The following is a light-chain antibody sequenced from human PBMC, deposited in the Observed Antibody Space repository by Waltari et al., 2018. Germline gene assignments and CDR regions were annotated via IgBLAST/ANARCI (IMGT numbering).Light chain of an antibody. Sequence: QSALTPPPSAPGSPGQSVTISSPGTSSDVGGYHYLSWHQQHPGKAPKVMIYEVSKRPSGVPDRFSGSKSGNTASLTVSGLQAEDEADYYCSSYAGSNNLVFGGGTKLTVL. CDR3: SSYAGSNNLV. CDR2: EVS. V-gene: IGLV2-8*01. CDR1: SSDVGGYHY. J-gene: IGLJ3*02.